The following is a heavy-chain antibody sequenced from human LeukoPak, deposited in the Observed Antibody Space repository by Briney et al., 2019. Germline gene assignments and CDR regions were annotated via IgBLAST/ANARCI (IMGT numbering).Heavy chain of an antibody. Sequence: ASVKVSCKASGYTFTGYYMHWVRQAPGQGLEWMGWINPNSGGTNYAQKFQGRVTMTRDTSISTAYMKLSRLRSDDTAVYYCARDLKFGGSYYYFHYRGQGTLVTVSS. CDR2: INPNSGGT. J-gene: IGHJ4*02. CDR3: ARDLKFGGSYYYFHY. V-gene: IGHV1-2*02. D-gene: IGHD1-26*01. CDR1: GYTFTGYY.